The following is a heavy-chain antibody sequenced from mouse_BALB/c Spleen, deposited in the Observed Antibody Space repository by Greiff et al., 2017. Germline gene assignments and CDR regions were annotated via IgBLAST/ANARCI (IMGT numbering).Heavy chain of an antibody. CDR2: IYWDDDK. CDR1: GFSLSTSGMG. D-gene: IGHD2-3*01. Sequence: QVTLKVSGPGILQPSQTLSLTCSFSGFSLSTSGMGVSWIRQPSGKGLEWLAHIYWDDDKRYNPSLKSRLTISKDTSSNQVFLKITSVDTADTATYYCARRTQIYDGYPYYAMDYWGQGTSVTVSS. CDR3: ARRTQIYDGYPYYAMDY. V-gene: IGHV8-12*01. J-gene: IGHJ4*01.